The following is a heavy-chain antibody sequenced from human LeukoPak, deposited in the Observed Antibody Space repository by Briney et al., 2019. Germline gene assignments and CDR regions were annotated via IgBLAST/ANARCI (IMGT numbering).Heavy chain of an antibody. J-gene: IGHJ4*02. D-gene: IGHD1-26*01. CDR2: INPNSGGT. CDR1: GYTFTGYY. V-gene: IGHV1-2*02. Sequence: ASVTVSCTASGYTFTGYYMHWVRQAPGQGLEWMGWINPNSGGTNYAQKFQGGVTMTRDTSISTAYMELSRLRSDDTAVYYCARGLGANASIITFFGYWGQGTLVTVSS. CDR3: ARGLGANASIITFFGY.